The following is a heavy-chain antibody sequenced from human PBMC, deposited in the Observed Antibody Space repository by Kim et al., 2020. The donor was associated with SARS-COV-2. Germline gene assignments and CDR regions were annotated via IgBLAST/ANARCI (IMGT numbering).Heavy chain of an antibody. J-gene: IGHJ6*01. CDR1: GYTFTSYA. CDR2: INAGNGNT. CDR3: ARDTGYGMDA. Sequence: ASVKVSCKASGYTFTSYAMHWVRQAPGQRLEWMGWINAGNGNTKYSQKVQGRVTITRETSASTAYMELSSLRSEDTAAYSCARDTGYGMDAGGQGTTGT. V-gene: IGHV1-3*01. D-gene: IGHD3-10*01.